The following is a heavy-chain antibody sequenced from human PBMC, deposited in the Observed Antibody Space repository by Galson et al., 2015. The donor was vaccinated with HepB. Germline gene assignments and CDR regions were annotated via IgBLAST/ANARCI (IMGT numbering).Heavy chain of an antibody. CDR1: GYSFTSYW. J-gene: IGHJ4*02. V-gene: IGHV5-10-1*01. D-gene: IGHD3-10*01. CDR2: IDPSDSYT. CDR3: ARLLAGVRGVMGY. Sequence: QSGAEVKTPGESLRIFCKGSGYSFTSYWISWVRQMPGKGLEWMGRIDPSDSYTNNSPSYQGHLTISADKSISTAYMQWSSLKAPDTAMYYCARLLAGVRGVMGYWGQGTLVTVSS.